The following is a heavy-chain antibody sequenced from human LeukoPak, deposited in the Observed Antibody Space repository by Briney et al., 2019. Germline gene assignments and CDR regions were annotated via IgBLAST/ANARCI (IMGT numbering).Heavy chain of an antibody. CDR1: GYTFTSYY. V-gene: IGHV1-46*01. D-gene: IGHD3-22*01. J-gene: IGHJ3*02. CDR2: INPSGGST. CDR3: ARANYYYDSSGYLPDAFDI. Sequence: ASVKVSCKASGYTFTSYYMHWVRQAPGQGLEWMGIINPSGGSTSYAQKFQGRVTMTRDTSTSTVYMELSSLRSEDTALYYCARANYYYDSSGYLPDAFDIWGQGTMVTVSS.